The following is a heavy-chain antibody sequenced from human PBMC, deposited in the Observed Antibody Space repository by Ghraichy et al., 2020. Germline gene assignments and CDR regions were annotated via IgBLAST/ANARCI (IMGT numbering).Heavy chain of an antibody. J-gene: IGHJ4*02. Sequence: SETLSLTCTVSGGALSSYYWSWIRQPPGKGLEWIGYISHSGSTSYNPSLKSRVTISVDTSKNQFSLKLSSVTAADTAVYYCARGPSSGYTYGWGQGTLVTVSS. V-gene: IGHV4-59*01. D-gene: IGHD5-18*01. CDR3: ARGPSSGYTYG. CDR2: ISHSGST. CDR1: GGALSSYY.